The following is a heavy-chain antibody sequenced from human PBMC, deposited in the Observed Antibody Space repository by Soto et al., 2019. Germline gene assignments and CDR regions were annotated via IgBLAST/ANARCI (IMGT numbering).Heavy chain of an antibody. CDR3: ARGASGYALNYYYYYMDV. J-gene: IGHJ6*03. D-gene: IGHD5-12*01. Sequence: QVQLQQWGAGLLKPSETLSLTCAVYGGSFSGYYWSWIRQPPGKGLEWIGEINHSGSTNYNPSLKSRVIISVDTSKNQFSLKLSSVTAADTAVYYCARGASGYALNYYYYYMDVWGKGTTVTVSS. V-gene: IGHV4-34*01. CDR2: INHSGST. CDR1: GGSFSGYY.